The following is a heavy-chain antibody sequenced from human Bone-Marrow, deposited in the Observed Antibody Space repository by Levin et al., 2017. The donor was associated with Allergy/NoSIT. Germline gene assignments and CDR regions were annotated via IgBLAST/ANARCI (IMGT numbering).Heavy chain of an antibody. Sequence: GGSLRLSCAGSGFKFDDYAMHWVRQVPGKGLEWVAGISWNSVSIGYVDSVKGRFTISRDNAKNFLSLEMNSLRPEDTALYYCAKDYRNRGHYFYGMDVWGQGTTVTVSS. CDR1: GFKFDDYA. CDR2: ISWNSVSI. J-gene: IGHJ6*02. D-gene: IGHD3-10*01. V-gene: IGHV3-9*01. CDR3: AKDYRNRGHYFYGMDV.